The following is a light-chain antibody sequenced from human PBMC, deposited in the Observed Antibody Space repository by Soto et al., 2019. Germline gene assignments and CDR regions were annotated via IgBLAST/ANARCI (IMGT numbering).Light chain of an antibody. J-gene: IGKJ1*01. CDR1: QAVTTS. CDR2: LAS. V-gene: IGKV3-11*01. Sequence: EIVLTHSPATLSSFPGDRVTLSCRASQAVTTSLAWYQHKPGQAPRLLIDLASNRAAGVPARFSGSGSGTDFTLTISALEPEDFAVYYCHQRQGWPRTFGQGTKVDIK. CDR3: HQRQGWPRT.